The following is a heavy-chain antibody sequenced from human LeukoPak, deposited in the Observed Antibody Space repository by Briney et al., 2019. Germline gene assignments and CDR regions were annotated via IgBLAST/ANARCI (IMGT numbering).Heavy chain of an antibody. J-gene: IGHJ5*02. V-gene: IGHV3-23*01. CDR1: GLTFSSYT. Sequence: PGGSLRLSCAASGLTFSSYTMSWVRQAPGKGLEWVSAISAGGGNTYYADSVKGRFTISRDNSKNTLYLQMDSLRAEDTALYYCAKGSGINHYHWIDPWGQGTLVTVSS. CDR3: AKGSGINHYHWIDP. D-gene: IGHD1-14*01. CDR2: ISAGGGNT.